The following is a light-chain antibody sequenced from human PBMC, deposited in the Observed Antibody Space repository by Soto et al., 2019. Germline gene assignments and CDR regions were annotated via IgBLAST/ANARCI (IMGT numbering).Light chain of an antibody. V-gene: IGKV4-1*01. CDR3: QQYYRAPWM. Sequence: DIVMTQSPDFLAVSLGERATFNCRSSQSILFNSNNKNYLAWYQKKPGQPPKVLIYWASTRESGVPERFSGSGSATDFTLTISSLQPEDVGVYYCQQYYRAPWMFGQGTKVDIK. J-gene: IGKJ1*01. CDR2: WAS. CDR1: QSILFNSNNKNY.